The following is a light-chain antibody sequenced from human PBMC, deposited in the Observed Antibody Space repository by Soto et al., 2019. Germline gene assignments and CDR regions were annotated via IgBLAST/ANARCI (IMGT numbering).Light chain of an antibody. Sequence: QSALTQPPSASGSPGQSVAISCTGTSSDVGGYNYVSWYQHHPGKAPKLMIYEVNKRTSGVPDRFSGSKSGNTASLTVSGLQVEDEADYYCSSHAGSKNIVFGGGTKLTVL. V-gene: IGLV2-8*01. J-gene: IGLJ2*01. CDR2: EVN. CDR1: SSDVGGYNY. CDR3: SSHAGSKNIV.